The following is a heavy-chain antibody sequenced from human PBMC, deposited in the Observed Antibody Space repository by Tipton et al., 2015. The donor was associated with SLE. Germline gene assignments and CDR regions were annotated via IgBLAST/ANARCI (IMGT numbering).Heavy chain of an antibody. Sequence: TLSLTCTVSGGSVSSGSYYWSWIRQPPGKGLEWIGYIYYSGSTNYNPSLKSRVTISVDTSKNQFSLKLSSVTAADTAVYYCASRGYSYGNPDYWGQGTLVTVSS. CDR1: GGSVSSGSYY. D-gene: IGHD5-18*01. J-gene: IGHJ4*02. CDR3: ASRGYSYGNPDY. V-gene: IGHV4-61*01. CDR2: IYYSGST.